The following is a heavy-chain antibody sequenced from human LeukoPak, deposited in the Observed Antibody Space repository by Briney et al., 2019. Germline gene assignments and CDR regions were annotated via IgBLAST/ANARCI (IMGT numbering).Heavy chain of an antibody. D-gene: IGHD6-6*01. J-gene: IGHJ4*02. CDR3: AKGYLSSSPHLFDY. Sequence: GGSLRLSCAASGFTFSSYGMHWVRQAPGEGLEWVAVISYDGNNKYYADSVKGRFTISRDNSKNTLYLQMNSLRAEDTAVYYCAKGYLSSSPHLFDYWGQGTLVTVSS. V-gene: IGHV3-30*18. CDR2: ISYDGNNK. CDR1: GFTFSSYG.